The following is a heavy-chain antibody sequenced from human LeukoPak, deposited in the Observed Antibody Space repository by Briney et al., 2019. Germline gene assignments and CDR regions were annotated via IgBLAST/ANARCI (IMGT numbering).Heavy chain of an antibody. Sequence: SETLSLTCTVSGGSISSGDYYWSWIRQPPGKGLEWIGYIYYSGSTYYNPSLKSRVTISVDTSKNQFSLKLSSVTAADTAVCYCARVGAHGPLRSGGSCDYFDYWGQGTLVTVSS. D-gene: IGHD2-15*01. J-gene: IGHJ4*02. CDR3: ARVGAHGPLRSGGSCDYFDY. V-gene: IGHV4-30-4*01. CDR1: GGSISSGDYY. CDR2: IYYSGST.